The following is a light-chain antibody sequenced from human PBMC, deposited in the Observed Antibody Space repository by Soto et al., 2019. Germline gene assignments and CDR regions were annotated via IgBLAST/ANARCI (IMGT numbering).Light chain of an antibody. CDR2: GAS. V-gene: IGKV3D-20*02. J-gene: IGKJ4*01. CDR1: QSVSSSY. CDR3: QQRSSWPPPT. Sequence: EIVLTQSPGTLSLSPGERATLSCRASQSVSSSYLAWYQQKPGQAPRLLIYGASSRATGIPDRFSGSGSGTDFTLTISSLEPEDFAVYYCQQRSSWPPPTFGGGTKVAIK.